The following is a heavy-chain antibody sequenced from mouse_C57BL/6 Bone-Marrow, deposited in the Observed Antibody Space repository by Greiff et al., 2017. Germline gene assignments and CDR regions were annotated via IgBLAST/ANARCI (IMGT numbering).Heavy chain of an antibody. Sequence: QVQLQQPGAELVMPGASVKLSCKASGYTFTSYWMHWVKQRPGQGLEWIGEIDPSDSYTNYNQKFKGKSTLTVDKSSSTAYMQLSSLTSEDSAVYYCAISYYGNHAAWFAYWGQGTLVTVSA. CDR1: GYTFTSYW. CDR3: AISYYGNHAAWFAY. V-gene: IGHV1-69*01. D-gene: IGHD2-1*01. J-gene: IGHJ3*01. CDR2: IDPSDSYT.